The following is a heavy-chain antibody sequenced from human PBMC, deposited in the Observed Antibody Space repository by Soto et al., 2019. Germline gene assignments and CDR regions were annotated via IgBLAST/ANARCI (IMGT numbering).Heavy chain of an antibody. CDR1: GFTFSSYS. D-gene: IGHD6-13*01. CDR3: ARGSSNWAYYFDF. Sequence: EVPLVESGGGLVQPGGSLRLSCAASGFTFSSYSLNWVRQAPGKGLEWVSYITSSGTTVYYADSVRGRFTISRDNAKNSLYLQMNSLRDDATAGYYCARGSSNWAYYFDFWGQGTLVTVSS. CDR2: ITSSGTTV. J-gene: IGHJ4*02. V-gene: IGHV3-48*02.